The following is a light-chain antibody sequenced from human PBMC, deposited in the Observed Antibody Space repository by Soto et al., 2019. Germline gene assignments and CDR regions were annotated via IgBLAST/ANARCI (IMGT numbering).Light chain of an antibody. J-gene: IGKJ3*01. CDR2: NAG. Sequence: DIQMTQSPSSLSASVGDRLTITCRASQGITNRLAWYQQKPGKVPKLLIYNAGTLQSGVPSRFSGSGSGTDFTLTISSLQPEDVATYYCQKYNSAPLTFGPGTKVDIK. CDR1: QGITNR. CDR3: QKYNSAPLT. V-gene: IGKV1-27*01.